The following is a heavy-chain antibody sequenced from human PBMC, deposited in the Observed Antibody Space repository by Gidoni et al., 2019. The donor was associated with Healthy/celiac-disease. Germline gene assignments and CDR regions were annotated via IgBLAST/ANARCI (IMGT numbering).Heavy chain of an antibody. D-gene: IGHD4-17*01. V-gene: IGHV1-69*09. CDR2: IIPILGIA. Sequence: QVQLVQSGAEVKKPGSSVKVSCKASGGPFSSYAISWVRQAPGQGLEWMGRIIPILGIANYAQKFQGRVTITADKSTSTAYMELSSLRSEDTAVYYCATYYGDYGELWYWGQGTLVTVSS. J-gene: IGHJ4*02. CDR3: ATYYGDYGELWY. CDR1: GGPFSSYA.